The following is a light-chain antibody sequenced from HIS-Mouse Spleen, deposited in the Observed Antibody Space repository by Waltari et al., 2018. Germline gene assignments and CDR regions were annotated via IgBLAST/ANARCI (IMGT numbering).Light chain of an antibody. CDR1: QRVLYSSNNKNY. CDR2: WAS. Sequence: DIVMTQSPDSLAVSLGEGATINCKSSQRVLYSSNNKNYLAWYQQKPGQPPKLLIYWASTRESGVPDRFSGSGSGTDFTLTISSLQAEDVAVYYCQQYYSTPSWTFGQGTKVEIK. V-gene: IGKV4-1*01. CDR3: QQYYSTPSWT. J-gene: IGKJ1*01.